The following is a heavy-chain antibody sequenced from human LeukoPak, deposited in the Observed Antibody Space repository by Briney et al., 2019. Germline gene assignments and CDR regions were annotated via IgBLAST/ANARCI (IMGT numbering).Heavy chain of an antibody. J-gene: IGHJ5*02. CDR2: IYHSGST. V-gene: IGHV4-38-2*02. Sequence: SETLSLTCTVSGYSISSGYYWGLIRQPPGKGLEWSGSIYHSGSTYYNPSLKSRATISVDTSKNQFSLKLSSVPAADTAVYYGARDFLGSGSYYNGGNWFDPWGQGTLVTVSS. D-gene: IGHD3-10*01. CDR1: GYSISSGYY. CDR3: ARDFLGSGSYYNGGNWFDP.